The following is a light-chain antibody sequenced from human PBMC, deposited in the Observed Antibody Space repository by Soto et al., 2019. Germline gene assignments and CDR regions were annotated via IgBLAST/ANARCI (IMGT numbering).Light chain of an antibody. J-gene: IGKJ1*01. CDR1: QSIRTS. Sequence: QMTQSPSSLSASVGARITNTCRASQSIRTSLNWYQQKPGKAPRLLIYGASTLQSGVPSRFSGSGSATDFTLTFSSLQPEDSAIYYCQQSYTTPRTFGQGTKVDIK. CDR3: QQSYTTPRT. V-gene: IGKV1-39*01. CDR2: GAS.